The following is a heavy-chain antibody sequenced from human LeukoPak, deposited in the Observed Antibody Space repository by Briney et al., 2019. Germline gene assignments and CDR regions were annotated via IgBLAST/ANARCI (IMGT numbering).Heavy chain of an antibody. CDR3: ARFGYFSSSWYEGYFQH. J-gene: IGHJ1*01. V-gene: IGHV4-59*01. Sequence: SETLSLTCTVSGGSISTYYWSWIRQPAGKGLEWIGYIYYSGSTNYNPSLKSRVTISVDTSKNQFSLKLSSVTAADTAVYYCARFGYFSSSWYEGYFQHWGQGTLVTVSS. CDR2: IYYSGST. D-gene: IGHD6-13*01. CDR1: GGSISTYY.